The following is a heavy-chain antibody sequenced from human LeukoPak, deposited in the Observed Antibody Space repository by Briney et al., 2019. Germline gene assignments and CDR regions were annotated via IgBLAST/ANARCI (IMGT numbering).Heavy chain of an antibody. CDR2: IDTGSTTI. Sequence: GGSLRLSCAASGFTFSSYSMNWVRQAPGKGLEWVSYIDTGSTTINYADSLKGRFTISRDNAKNSLFLQMNSLRAEDTAVYYCARAVWYYDSSGYAIGVYFDSWGQGTRVTVSS. CDR1: GFTFSSYS. V-gene: IGHV3-48*01. J-gene: IGHJ4*02. D-gene: IGHD3-22*01. CDR3: ARAVWYYDSSGYAIGVYFDS.